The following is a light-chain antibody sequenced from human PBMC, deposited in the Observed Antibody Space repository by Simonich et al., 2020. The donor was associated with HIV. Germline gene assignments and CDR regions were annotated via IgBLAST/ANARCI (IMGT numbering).Light chain of an antibody. Sequence: DIQMTQSPSSLSASVGDRVTITCRASQSISSYLNWYQQKPGTAPKLLIYTASSLQSGVPSRFSGSGSGTDFTLTISSLQPEDFATYYCQQSYSTQITFGQGTRLEIK. CDR2: TAS. J-gene: IGKJ5*01. V-gene: IGKV1-39*01. CDR1: QSISSY. CDR3: QQSYSTQIT.